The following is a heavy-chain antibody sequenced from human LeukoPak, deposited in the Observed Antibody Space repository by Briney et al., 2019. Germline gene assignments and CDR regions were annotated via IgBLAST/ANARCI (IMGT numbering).Heavy chain of an antibody. D-gene: IGHD5-24*01. V-gene: IGHV5-51*01. CDR3: ARASRDGYNQNFDH. CDR1: GYSFSSYW. J-gene: IGHJ4*02. CDR2: IYPGGSET. Sequence: PGESLKISRKGLGYSFSSYWNAWVRQRPGKGLEWMGIIYPGGSETRYDPSFQGQVTISADMSTSTAYLQWSSLRASDTAMYYCARASRDGYNQNFDHWGQGTLVTVSS.